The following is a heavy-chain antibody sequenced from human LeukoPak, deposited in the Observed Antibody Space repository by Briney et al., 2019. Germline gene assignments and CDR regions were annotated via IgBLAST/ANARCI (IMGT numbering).Heavy chain of an antibody. V-gene: IGHV3-7*01. J-gene: IGHJ4*02. CDR3: ARREGAGYSSSWQENYFDY. CDR2: IKQDGSEK. CDR1: GFTFSSYW. Sequence: GGSLRLSCAASGFTFSSYWMSWVRQAPGKGLEWVANIKQDGSEKYYVDSVKGRFTISRDNAKNSLYLQMNSLRAEDTAVYYCARREGAGYSSSWQENYFDYWGQGTLVTVSS. D-gene: IGHD6-13*01.